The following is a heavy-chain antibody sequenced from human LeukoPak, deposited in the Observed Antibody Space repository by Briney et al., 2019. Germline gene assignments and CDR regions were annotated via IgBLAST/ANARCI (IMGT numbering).Heavy chain of an antibody. Sequence: GRSLRLSCAASGFTFSSYAMHWVRQAPGKGLEWVAVISYDGSNKYYADSVKGRFTISRDNSKNTLYLQMNSLRAEDTAVYYCARDEEVTPGTPLSWFDPWGQGTLVTVSS. CDR2: ISYDGSNK. D-gene: IGHD1-1*01. CDR1: GFTFSSYA. V-gene: IGHV3-30-3*01. J-gene: IGHJ5*02. CDR3: ARDEEVTPGTPLSWFDP.